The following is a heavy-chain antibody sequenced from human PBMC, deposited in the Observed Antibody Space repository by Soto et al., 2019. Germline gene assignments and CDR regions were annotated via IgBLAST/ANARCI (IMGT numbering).Heavy chain of an antibody. J-gene: IGHJ4*02. CDR2: ISYDGSNK. CDR3: ASQYSSGGYFDY. Sequence: QVQLVESGGGVVQPGRSLRLSCAASGFTFSSYAMHWVRQAPGKGLEWVAVISYDGSNKYYADSVKGRFTISRDNSKNTLYLQMNSLRAEDTAVYYCASQYSSGGYFDYWGQGTLVTVSS. CDR1: GFTFSSYA. D-gene: IGHD6-19*01. V-gene: IGHV3-30-3*01.